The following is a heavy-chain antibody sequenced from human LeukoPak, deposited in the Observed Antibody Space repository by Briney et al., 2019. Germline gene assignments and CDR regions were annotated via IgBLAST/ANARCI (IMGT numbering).Heavy chain of an antibody. CDR1: GFTFSSYS. CDR2: ISSSSSSI. V-gene: IGHV3-48*01. Sequence: PGGSLRLSCAASGFTFSSYSINWVRQAPGKGLEWVSYISSSSSSIYYADSMKGRFTISRDNAKNSLYLQMNSLRAEDTAVYYCARIMTTVTTVEYWGQGTLVTVSS. CDR3: ARIMTTVTTVEY. J-gene: IGHJ4*02. D-gene: IGHD4-17*01.